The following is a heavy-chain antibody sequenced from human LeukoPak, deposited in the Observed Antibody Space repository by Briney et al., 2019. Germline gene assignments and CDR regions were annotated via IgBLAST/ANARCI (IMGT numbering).Heavy chain of an antibody. Sequence: ASVKVSCKASGYTFTGYYMHWVRQAPGQGLEWMGWTNPNSGGTNYAQKFQGRVTMTRDTSISTAYMELSRLRSDDTAVYYCARDLPAYCTNGVCSDYWGQGTLVTVSS. CDR1: GYTFTGYY. CDR3: ARDLPAYCTNGVCSDY. V-gene: IGHV1-2*02. CDR2: TNPNSGGT. J-gene: IGHJ4*02. D-gene: IGHD2-8*01.